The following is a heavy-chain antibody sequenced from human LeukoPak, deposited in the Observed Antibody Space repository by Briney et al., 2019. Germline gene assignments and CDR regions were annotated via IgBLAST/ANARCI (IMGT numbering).Heavy chain of an antibody. V-gene: IGHV3-23*01. D-gene: IGHD3-10*02. CDR3: AELGITMIGGV. J-gene: IGHJ6*04. CDR2: ISGSGGST. Sequence: PGGSLRLSCAASGFTFSASTMNWVRQAPGKGLEWVSVISGSGGSTYYADSVKGRFTISRDNSKNTLYLQMNSLRAEDTAVYYCAELGITMIGGVWGKGTTVTISS. CDR1: GFTFSAST.